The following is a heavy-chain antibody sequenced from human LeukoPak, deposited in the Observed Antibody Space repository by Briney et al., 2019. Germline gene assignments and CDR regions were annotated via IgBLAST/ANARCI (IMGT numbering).Heavy chain of an antibody. CDR2: ISGSGGST. D-gene: IGHD6-19*01. CDR1: GFXFSSYT. V-gene: IGHV3-23*01. J-gene: IGHJ3*02. Sequence: GGSLRLSCGASGFXFSSYTISWVRQGPGQGLEWVSGISGSGGSTYYADSVKGRFTISRDNSKNTLYVQMNSLRAEDTAVYYCAKNGLGYGFDIWGQGTMVIVSS. CDR3: AKNGLGYGFDI.